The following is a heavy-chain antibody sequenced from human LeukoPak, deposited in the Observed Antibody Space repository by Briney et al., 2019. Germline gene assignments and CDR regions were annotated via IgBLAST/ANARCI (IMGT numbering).Heavy chain of an antibody. V-gene: IGHV1-2*02. CDR1: GYTFTGYY. J-gene: IGHJ6*02. CDR2: INPNSGGT. Sequence: ASVKVSCKASGYTFTGYYMHWVRQAPGRGLEWMGWINPNSGGTNYAQKFQGRVTMTRDTSISTAYMELSRLRSDDTAVYYCARALYSSSSKVRGMDVWGQGTTVTVSS. D-gene: IGHD6-6*01. CDR3: ARALYSSSSKVRGMDV.